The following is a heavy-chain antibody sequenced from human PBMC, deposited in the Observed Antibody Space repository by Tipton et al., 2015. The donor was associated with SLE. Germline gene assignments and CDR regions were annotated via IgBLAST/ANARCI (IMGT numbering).Heavy chain of an antibody. CDR3: ASTLDSSSVKD. CDR1: GFTFDDYA. J-gene: IGHJ4*02. CDR2: ISWNSGSI. D-gene: IGHD6-13*01. V-gene: IGHV3-9*01. Sequence: SLRLSCAASGFTFDDYAMHWVRQAPGKGLEWVSGISWNSGSIGYADSVKGRFTISRDNAKNSLYLQMNSLRAEDTALYYCASTLDSSSVKDWGQGTLVTVSS.